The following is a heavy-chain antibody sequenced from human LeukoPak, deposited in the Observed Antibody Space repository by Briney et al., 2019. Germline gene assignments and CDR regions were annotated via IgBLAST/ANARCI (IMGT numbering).Heavy chain of an antibody. CDR1: GFTFSSYA. V-gene: IGHV3-30-3*01. CDR3: ARDLYYYDSSGYLTAFDY. Sequence: GGSLRLSCVASGFTFSSYAMHWVRQAPGKGLEWVAVISYDGSNKYYADSVKGRFTISRDNSKNTLYLQMNSLRAEDTAVYYCARDLYYYDSSGYLTAFDYWGQGTLVTVSS. D-gene: IGHD3-22*01. J-gene: IGHJ4*02. CDR2: ISYDGSNK.